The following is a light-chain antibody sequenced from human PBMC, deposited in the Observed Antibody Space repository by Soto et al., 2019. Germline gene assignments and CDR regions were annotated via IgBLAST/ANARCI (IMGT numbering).Light chain of an antibody. CDR2: DVD. CDR3: SSYAGSNTFV. Sequence: QSALTQPPSASGSPGQSVTISCSGTSSDVGGYDSVPWYQHHPGKVPKLIIFDVDKWPSGVPDRFSGFKSGNTASLTVSGLRAEDEADYYCSSYAGSNTFVFGTGTKVTVL. CDR1: SSDVGGYDS. V-gene: IGLV2-8*01. J-gene: IGLJ1*01.